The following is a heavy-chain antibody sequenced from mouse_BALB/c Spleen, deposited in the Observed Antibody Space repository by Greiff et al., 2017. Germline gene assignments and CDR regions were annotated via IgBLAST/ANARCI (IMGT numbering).Heavy chain of an antibody. CDR2: IYPSDSYT. D-gene: IGHD1-2*01. Sequence: QVQLKQPGAELVRPGASVKLSCKASGYTFTSYWINWVKQRPGQGLEWIGNIYPSDSYTNYNQKFKDKATLTVDKSSSTAYMQLSSPTSEDSAVYYCTRGGTTAYYAMDYWGQGTSVTVSS. CDR3: TRGGTTAYYAMDY. J-gene: IGHJ4*01. CDR1: GYTFTSYW. V-gene: IGHV1-69*02.